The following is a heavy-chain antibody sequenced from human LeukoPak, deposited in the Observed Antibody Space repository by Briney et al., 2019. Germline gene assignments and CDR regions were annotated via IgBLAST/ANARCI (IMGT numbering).Heavy chain of an antibody. Sequence: PSETLSLTCAVYGGPFSGYYWSWIRQPPGKGLEWIGEINHSGSTNYNPSLKSRVTISVDTSKNQFSLKLSSVTAADTAVYYCARGRDYWGQGTLVTVSS. J-gene: IGHJ4*02. V-gene: IGHV4-34*01. CDR1: GGPFSGYY. CDR2: INHSGST. CDR3: ARGRDY.